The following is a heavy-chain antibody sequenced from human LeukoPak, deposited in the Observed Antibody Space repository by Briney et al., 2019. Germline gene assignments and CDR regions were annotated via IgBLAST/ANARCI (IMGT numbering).Heavy chain of an antibody. Sequence: GGSLRLSCAASGFTFTSYGMTWVRQAQGKGLELVSSISSSSSYIYYADSVKGRFTISRDNAKNSVYLQMNSLRGEDTAVYYCVRGAGTGWRFDYWGQGTLVTVSS. V-gene: IGHV3-21*01. CDR2: ISSSSSYI. J-gene: IGHJ4*02. D-gene: IGHD6-19*01. CDR1: GFTFTSYG. CDR3: VRGAGTGWRFDY.